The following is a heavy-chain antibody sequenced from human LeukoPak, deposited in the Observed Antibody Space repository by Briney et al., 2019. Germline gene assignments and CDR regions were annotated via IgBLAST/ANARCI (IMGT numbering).Heavy chain of an antibody. J-gene: IGHJ5*02. D-gene: IGHD2-2*01. CDR1: GYTFTSYG. V-gene: IGHV1-18*01. Sequence: ASVKVSCKASGYTFTSYGISWVRQAPGQGLEWMGWISAYNGNTNYAQKLQGRVTMTTDTSTSTAYMELRSLRSDDTAVYYCARGYCSSTSCYRPGGGFDPWGQGTLVTLSS. CDR3: ARGYCSSTSCYRPGGGFDP. CDR2: ISAYNGNT.